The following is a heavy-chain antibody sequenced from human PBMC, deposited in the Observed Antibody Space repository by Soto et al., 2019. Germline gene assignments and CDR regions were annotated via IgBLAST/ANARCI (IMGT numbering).Heavy chain of an antibody. CDR1: GFTFSSYW. CDR2: MNEDGGTT. J-gene: IGHJ6*02. D-gene: IGHD3-10*01. Sequence: EVQLVESGGGLVRPGGSLRLSCAASGFTFSSYWMHWVRQAPGKGLVWVSRMNEDGGTTDYADSVMGRFTISRDNTKNTLYLQMNSLRVEDTAVYYCASDLSGRADVWGQGTPVTVSS. CDR3: ASDLSGRADV. V-gene: IGHV3-74*02.